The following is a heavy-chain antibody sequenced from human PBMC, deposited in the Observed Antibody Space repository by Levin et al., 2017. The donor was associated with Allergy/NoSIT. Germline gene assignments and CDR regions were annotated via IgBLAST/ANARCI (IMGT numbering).Heavy chain of an antibody. V-gene: IGHV3-73*01. J-gene: IGHJ4*02. CDR3: TRGVGAAIDH. D-gene: IGHD1-26*01. CDR1: GFPFSASA. Sequence: SGGSLRLSCAASGFPFSASAMHWVRQASGKGLEWVGRIRSNTNNHATTYGASVRGRFTISRDDSRNTAYLQMNSLKTEDTAVYYCTRGVGAAIDHWGQGILVTVSS. CDR2: IRSNTNNHAT.